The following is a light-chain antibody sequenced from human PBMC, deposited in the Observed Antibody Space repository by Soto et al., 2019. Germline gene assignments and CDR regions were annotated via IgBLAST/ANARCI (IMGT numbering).Light chain of an antibody. Sequence: QSVLTQPPSASGSPGQSVTISCSGTSSDVGGYNFVSWYQQYPGKAPKLIIYEVSKRPSGVPDRFSGSKSGNTASLTVSGLQAEDEADYSCSSYAGRDTVVFGGGTKVTVL. V-gene: IGLV2-8*01. J-gene: IGLJ2*01. CDR1: SSDVGGYNF. CDR3: SSYAGRDTVV. CDR2: EVS.